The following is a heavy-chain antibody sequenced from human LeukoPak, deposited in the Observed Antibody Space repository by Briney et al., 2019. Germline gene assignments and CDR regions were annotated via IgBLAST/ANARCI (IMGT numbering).Heavy chain of an antibody. CDR2: IYTSGRT. CDR3: ARGVLYDSSGYPFDY. D-gene: IGHD3-22*01. CDR1: GGSLSSYF. V-gene: IGHV4-4*09. Sequence: SETLSLTCTASGGSLSSYFWSWIRQPPGKGLEWIGYIYTSGRTNYNPSLKSRVTISVDTSKNQFSLKLSSVTAADTAVYYCARGVLYDSSGYPFDYWGQGTLVTVSS. J-gene: IGHJ4*02.